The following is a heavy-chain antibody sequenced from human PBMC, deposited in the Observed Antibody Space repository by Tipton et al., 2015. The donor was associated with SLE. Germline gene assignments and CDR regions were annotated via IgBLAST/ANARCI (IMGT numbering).Heavy chain of an antibody. D-gene: IGHD5-24*01. V-gene: IGHV4-39*07. CDR3: ARHRWDGYNLFDY. CDR2: IYYSGST. J-gene: IGHJ4*02. CDR1: GGSISSSSYY. Sequence: TLSLTCTVSGGSISSSSYYWGWIRQPPGKGLAWIGSIYYSGSTYYNPSLKSRVTISVDTSKNQFSLKLSSVTAADTAVYYCARHRWDGYNLFDYWGQGTLVTVSS.